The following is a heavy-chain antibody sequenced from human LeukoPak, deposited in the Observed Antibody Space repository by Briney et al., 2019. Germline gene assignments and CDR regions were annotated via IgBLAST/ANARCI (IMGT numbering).Heavy chain of an antibody. D-gene: IGHD6-19*01. V-gene: IGHV3-23*01. J-gene: IGHJ4*02. CDR2: ISGSGGST. Sequence: GGSLRLSCAASGFTFSSYAMSWVRQAPGKGLGWVSGISGSGGSTYYADSVKGRFTISRDNSKNTLYLQMNSLRAEDTAVYYCAKGSSWSSGWEGDLYYFDYWGQGTLVTVSS. CDR3: AKGSSWSSGWEGDLYYFDY. CDR1: GFTFSSYA.